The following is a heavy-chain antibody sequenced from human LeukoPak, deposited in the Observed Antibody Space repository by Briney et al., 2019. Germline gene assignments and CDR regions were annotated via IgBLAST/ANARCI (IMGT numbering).Heavy chain of an antibody. D-gene: IGHD6-19*01. Sequence: GGSLRLSCAASGFTVISNYMSWVRQAPGKGLEWVSAIGGSGGGTYYADSVKGRFTISRDNSKNTLYLQMNSLRAEDTAVYYCAKRGSGWYEDYYYYMDVWGKGTTVTISS. CDR3: AKRGSGWYEDYYYYMDV. V-gene: IGHV3-23*01. CDR2: IGGSGGGT. CDR1: GFTVISNY. J-gene: IGHJ6*03.